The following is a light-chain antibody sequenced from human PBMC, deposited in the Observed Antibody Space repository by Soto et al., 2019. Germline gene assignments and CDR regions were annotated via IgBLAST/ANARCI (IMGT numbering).Light chain of an antibody. J-gene: IGLJ3*02. V-gene: IGLV2-11*01. Sequence: QSALTQPRSVSGSPGQSVTISCTGTSSDVGADNFVSWYQHHPGKAPTLIIYDVTARPSGVPDRFSGSKSGTSASLTIAVLQNEEEADYYCCSYAETCSWVFGGGTQLTVL. CDR3: CSYAETCSWV. CDR1: SSDVGADNF. CDR2: DVT.